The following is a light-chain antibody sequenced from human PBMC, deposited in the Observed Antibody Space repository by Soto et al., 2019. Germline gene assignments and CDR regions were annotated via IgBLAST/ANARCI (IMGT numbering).Light chain of an antibody. CDR2: GES. CDR1: QSVSSN. V-gene: IGKV3-15*01. CDR3: QQYYDWPRT. Sequence: IVLTQSPATRSVSPGERATPSGTASQSVSSNLAWYQQKPGQAPRLLIYGESARATGIPARFSGSGSGTEFTLTISSLQSEDFAVYFCQQYYDWPRTFGQGTQVEIK. J-gene: IGKJ1*01.